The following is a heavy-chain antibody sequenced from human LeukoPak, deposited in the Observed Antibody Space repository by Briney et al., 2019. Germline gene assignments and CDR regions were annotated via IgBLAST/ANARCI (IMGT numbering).Heavy chain of an antibody. J-gene: IGHJ4*01. CDR1: GFTFNNYA. CDR2: ISYYGSNK. CDR3: GRDCCGAYVAGVAN. D-gene: IGHD2-21*01. V-gene: IGHV3-30*04. Sequence: GGSLRLSCAASGFTFNNYAMHGVRQAPGKGREWVAVISYYGSNKYYGDSVKEQYSISRDNSKKTVYLQMNSLRVEDAATYYCGRDCCGAYVAGVANWGHATLVTASS.